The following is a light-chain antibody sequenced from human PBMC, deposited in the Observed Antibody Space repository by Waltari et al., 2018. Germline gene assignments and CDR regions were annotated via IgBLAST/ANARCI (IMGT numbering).Light chain of an antibody. J-gene: IGLJ3*02. CDR3: SSYTTRGTWV. Sequence: QSALTQPASVSGSPGQSITFSCTGASSDVGAYDYVSWYQQLPGSAPKLLIYDVSHRPSGVSDRLSGSKSGNTASLTISGLQPEDEADYYCSSYTTRGTWVFGGGTKLTVL. V-gene: IGLV2-14*03. CDR2: DVS. CDR1: SSDVGAYDY.